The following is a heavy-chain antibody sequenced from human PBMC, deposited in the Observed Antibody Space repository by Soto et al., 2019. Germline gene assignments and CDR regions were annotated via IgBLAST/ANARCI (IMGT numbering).Heavy chain of an antibody. J-gene: IGHJ6*01. CDR2: INAGNGDT. CDR3: ARDTALIKYYSYGMEV. V-gene: IGHV1-3*01. D-gene: IGHD5-18*01. Sequence: GASVKVSCKASGYTFTSYGMHWVRQAAGQRLEWMGWINAGNGDTKYSQKFQGRVSITRDTSATTAFMELSSLRSEDTAVYYCARDTALIKYYSYGMEVLGQGTTVIVSS. CDR1: GYTFTSYG.